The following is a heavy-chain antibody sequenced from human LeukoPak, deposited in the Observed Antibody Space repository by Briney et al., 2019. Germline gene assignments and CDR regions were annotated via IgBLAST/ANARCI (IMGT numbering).Heavy chain of an antibody. Sequence: VASVKVSCKASGYTFTGYYMHWVRQAPGQGLEWMGRINPNSGGTNYAQKFQGRVTMTRDTSISTTYMELNRLTSDDTAVYYCARGEGGDGYNWRDYWGQGTLVTVSS. J-gene: IGHJ4*02. CDR1: GYTFTGYY. CDR2: INPNSGGT. V-gene: IGHV1-2*06. CDR3: ARGEGGDGYNWRDY. D-gene: IGHD5-24*01.